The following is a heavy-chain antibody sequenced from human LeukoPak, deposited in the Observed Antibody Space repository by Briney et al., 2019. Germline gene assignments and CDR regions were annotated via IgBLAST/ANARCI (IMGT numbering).Heavy chain of an antibody. CDR1: GYSITSGYY. CDR3: ARDLSGFLLWFGESTSPNYGMDV. D-gene: IGHD3-10*01. CDR2: IYHSGST. J-gene: IGHJ6*02. Sequence: SETLSLTCSVSGYSITSGYYWGWIRQPPGKGLEWIGSIYHSGSTFYNPSLKSRVTISVDPSKNQFSLKLSSVTAADTAVYYCARDLSGFLLWFGESTSPNYGMDVWGQGTTVTVSS. V-gene: IGHV4-38-2*02.